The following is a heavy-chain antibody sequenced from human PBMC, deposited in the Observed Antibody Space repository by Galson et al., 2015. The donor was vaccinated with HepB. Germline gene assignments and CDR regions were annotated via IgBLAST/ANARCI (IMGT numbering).Heavy chain of an antibody. Sequence: SVKVSCKASGYTFTSYAMHWVRQAPGQRLEWMGWINAGNGNTKYSQKFQGRVTITRDTSASTAYMELSSLRSEDTAVYYYARVAGQQLAYLDYWGQGTLVTVSS. CDR1: GYTFTSYA. CDR2: INAGNGNT. CDR3: ARVAGQQLAYLDY. J-gene: IGHJ4*02. D-gene: IGHD6-13*01. V-gene: IGHV1-3*01.